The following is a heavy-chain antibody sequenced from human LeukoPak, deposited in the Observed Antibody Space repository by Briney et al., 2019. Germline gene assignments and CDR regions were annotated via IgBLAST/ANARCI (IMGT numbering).Heavy chain of an antibody. CDR2: IYYSGST. CDR1: GGSISSSSYY. D-gene: IGHD2-8*02. Sequence: KSSETLSLTCTVSGGSISSSSYYWGWIRQPPGKGLEWIGSIYYSGSTYYNPSLKSRVTISVDTSKNQFSLKLSSVTAADTAVYYCARGRKFLVWGQGTLVTVSS. CDR3: ARGRKFLV. V-gene: IGHV4-39*07. J-gene: IGHJ4*02.